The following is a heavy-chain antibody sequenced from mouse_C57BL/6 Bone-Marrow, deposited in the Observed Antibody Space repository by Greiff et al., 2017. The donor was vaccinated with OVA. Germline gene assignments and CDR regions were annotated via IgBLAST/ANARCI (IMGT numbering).Heavy chain of an antibody. CDR3: ARGGFWDNLDY. D-gene: IGHD4-1*01. V-gene: IGHV1-22*01. J-gene: IGHJ2*01. Sequence: EVQLQQSGPELVKPGASVKMSCKASGYTFTDYNMHWVKQSPGKSLEWIGYINPNNGGTSYTQKFKGKATLTVNKSTSTPYMELRSLTSEAAAVYYCARGGFWDNLDYWGQGTTLTVSS. CDR2: INPNNGGT. CDR1: GYTFTDYN.